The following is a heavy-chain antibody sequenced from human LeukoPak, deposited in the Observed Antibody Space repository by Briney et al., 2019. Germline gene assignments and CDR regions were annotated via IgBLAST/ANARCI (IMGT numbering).Heavy chain of an antibody. CDR3: ARGRYDSSGYYSIFDY. V-gene: IGHV3-21*06. J-gene: IGHJ4*02. CDR2: ISRSSIYT. CDR1: GFSFSIHD. D-gene: IGHD3-22*01. Sequence: GGSLRLSCAASGFSFSIHDMTWVRQAPGKGLGWVSSISRSSIYTYYEDSVKGRLTISRDNAKNSLYLQMNSLRAEDTAVYYCARGRYDSSGYYSIFDYWGQGTLVTVSS.